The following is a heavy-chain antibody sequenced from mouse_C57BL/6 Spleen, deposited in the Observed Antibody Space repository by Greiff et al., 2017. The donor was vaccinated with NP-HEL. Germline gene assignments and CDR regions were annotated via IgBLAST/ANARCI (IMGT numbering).Heavy chain of an antibody. V-gene: IGHV1-22*01. CDR1: GYTFTDYY. CDR2: INPNNGGT. CDR3: ARDYGSSPDY. D-gene: IGHD1-1*01. Sequence: EVQLQQSGPELVKPGASVKMSCKASGYTFTDYYMHWVKQSPGKSLEWIGYINPNNGGTSYNQKFKGKATLTVNKSSSTAYMELRSLTSEDSAVYYCARDYGSSPDYWGQGTTLTVSS. J-gene: IGHJ2*01.